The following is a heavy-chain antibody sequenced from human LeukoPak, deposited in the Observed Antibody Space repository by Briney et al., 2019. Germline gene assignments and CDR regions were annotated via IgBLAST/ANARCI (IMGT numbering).Heavy chain of an antibody. J-gene: IGHJ5*02. Sequence: SETLSLTCAVYGGSFSGYYWSWIRQPPGKGLAWIGEINHSGSTNYNRSLKSRVTISVDTSKNQFSLKLSSVTAADTAVYYCARPKGYCSSTSCYRGGWFDPWGQGTLVTVSS. CDR3: ARPKGYCSSTSCYRGGWFDP. V-gene: IGHV4-34*01. CDR2: INHSGST. CDR1: GGSFSGYY. D-gene: IGHD2-2*01.